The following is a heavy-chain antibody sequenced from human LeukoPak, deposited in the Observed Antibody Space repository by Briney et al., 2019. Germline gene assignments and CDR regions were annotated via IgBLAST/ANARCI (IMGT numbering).Heavy chain of an antibody. CDR1: GFTFSSYG. CDR3: EKGRSSDY. J-gene: IGHJ4*02. Sequence: PGRSLRLSWAAFGFTFSSYGIHWGRQAPGKGLEWVAVISYDGSNKYYAYSVNGRFTISRDNSKNTLYLQMNSLRAEDTAVYYCEKGRSSDYWGQGTLVTVSS. V-gene: IGHV3-30*18. CDR2: ISYDGSNK. D-gene: IGHD6-13*01.